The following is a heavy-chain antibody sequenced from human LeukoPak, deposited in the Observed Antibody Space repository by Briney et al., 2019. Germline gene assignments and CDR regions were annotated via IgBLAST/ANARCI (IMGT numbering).Heavy chain of an antibody. J-gene: IGHJ4*02. D-gene: IGHD6-19*01. V-gene: IGHV3-23*01. CDR1: GFTFSSYA. Sequence: GVLKISCAASGFTFSSYAMSWVRQAPGKGLEWVSTIGVSGGNTYYPDSVKGRFTISRDNSKDTLYLQMNSLRAEDTAVYYCAKRSGGWSFEYWGQGTLVTVSS. CDR3: AKRSGGWSFEY. CDR2: IGVSGGNT.